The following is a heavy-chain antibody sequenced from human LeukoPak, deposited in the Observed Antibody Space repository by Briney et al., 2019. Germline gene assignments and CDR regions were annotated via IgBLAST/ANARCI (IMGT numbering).Heavy chain of an antibody. Sequence: SETLSLTCTVSGDSINSGDHYWSWVRQSPVKGLEWIGYIYYNGLTFYNPSLKSRVSMSVDTTKNQFSLRLTSVTDEDSAIYFCVRQAYYYDNTGYYLSKIDSWGRGALVSVSS. V-gene: IGHV4-30-4*01. CDR2: IYYNGLT. D-gene: IGHD3-22*01. J-gene: IGHJ4*02. CDR1: GDSINSGDHY. CDR3: VRQAYYYDNTGYYLSKIDS.